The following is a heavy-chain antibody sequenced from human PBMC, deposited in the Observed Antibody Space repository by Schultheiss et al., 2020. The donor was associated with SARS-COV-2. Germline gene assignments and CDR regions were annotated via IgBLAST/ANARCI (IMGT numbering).Heavy chain of an antibody. V-gene: IGHV4-61*01. J-gene: IGHJ6*02. CDR1: GGSISNANYY. D-gene: IGHD3-16*01. CDR3: ARGTGGGMDV. CDR2: IYYSGST. Sequence: SETLSLTCTVSGGSISNANYYWSWIRQHPAEGLEWIGYIYYSGSTNYNPSLKSRVTISVDTSKNQFSLKLSSVTAADTAVYYCARGTGGGMDVWGQGTTVTVSS.